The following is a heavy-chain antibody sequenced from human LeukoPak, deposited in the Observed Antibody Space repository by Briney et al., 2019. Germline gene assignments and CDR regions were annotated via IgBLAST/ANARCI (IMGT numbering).Heavy chain of an antibody. J-gene: IGHJ6*03. V-gene: IGHV1-46*01. D-gene: IGHD2-2*03. CDR1: GYTFTSYY. CDR3: ARAGVLDIVVVPAATPRHYYMDV. Sequence: ASVKVSCKASGYTFTSYYMHWVRQAPGQGLEWMGIINPSGGSTSYAQKFQGRVTMTRDMSTSTVYMGLSSLRSEDAAVYYCARAGVLDIVVVPAATPRHYYMDVWGKGTTVTVSS. CDR2: INPSGGST.